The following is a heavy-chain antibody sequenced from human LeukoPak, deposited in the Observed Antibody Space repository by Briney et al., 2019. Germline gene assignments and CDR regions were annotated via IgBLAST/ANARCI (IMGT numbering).Heavy chain of an antibody. V-gene: IGHV4-39*01. Sequence: SETLSLTCTVSGDSITSSNYYWGWIRQPPGKGLEWIGSIYYSGSTHYNPSLKSRLTISVDTSRNQFSLKLRTVTAADTAVYHCARNLTIFGVLPRGAGWFHPWGQGTLLTVSS. CDR1: GDSITSSNYY. CDR3: ARNLTIFGVLPRGAGWFHP. D-gene: IGHD3-3*01. J-gene: IGHJ5*02. CDR2: IYYSGST.